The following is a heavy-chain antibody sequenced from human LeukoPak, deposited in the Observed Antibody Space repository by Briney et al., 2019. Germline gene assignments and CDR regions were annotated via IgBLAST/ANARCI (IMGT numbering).Heavy chain of an antibody. Sequence: ASVKVSCKASGYTFTSYDINWVRQATGQGLEWMGWMNPNSGNTGYAQKFQGRVTMTRNTSISTAYMGLSSLRSEDTAVYYCARGRIAVAETFDYWGQGTLVTVSS. J-gene: IGHJ4*02. CDR1: GYTFTSYD. V-gene: IGHV1-8*01. CDR3: ARGRIAVAETFDY. CDR2: MNPNSGNT. D-gene: IGHD6-19*01.